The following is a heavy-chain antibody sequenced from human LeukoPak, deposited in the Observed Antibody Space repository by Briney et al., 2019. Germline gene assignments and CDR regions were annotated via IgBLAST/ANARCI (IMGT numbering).Heavy chain of an antibody. CDR1: GFTFSGYA. CDR2: ISYDGSNK. CDR3: ARLGKPDSSGWAYYYYYYGMDV. J-gene: IGHJ6*02. D-gene: IGHD6-19*01. Sequence: GSLRLSCAASGFTFSGYAMHWVRQAPGKGLEGVAVISYDGSNKYYADSVKGRFTISRDNSKNTLYLQMNSLRAEDTAVYYCARLGKPDSSGWAYYYYYYGMDVWGQGTTVTVSS. V-gene: IGHV3-30-3*01.